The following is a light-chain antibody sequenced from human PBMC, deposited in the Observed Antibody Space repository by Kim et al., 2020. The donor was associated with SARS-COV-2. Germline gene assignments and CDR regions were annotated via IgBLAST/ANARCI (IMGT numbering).Light chain of an antibody. J-gene: IGLJ2*01. CDR2: EVS. CDR1: SSDVGGYNY. CDR3: SSYAGSNIVV. V-gene: IGLV2-8*01. Sequence: GPSVTISCTGTSSDVGGYNYVSWYQQHPGKAPKLMIYEVSTRPSGVPDRFPGSKSGNTASLTVSGLQAEDEADYYCSSYAGSNIVVFGGGTQLTVL.